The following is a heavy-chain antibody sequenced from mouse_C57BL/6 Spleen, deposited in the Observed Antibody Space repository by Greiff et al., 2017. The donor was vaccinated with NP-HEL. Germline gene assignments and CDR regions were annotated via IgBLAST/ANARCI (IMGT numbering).Heavy chain of an antibody. V-gene: IGHV1-50*01. CDR2: IDPSDSYT. CDR3: ARIHYSNYGFAY. CDR1: GYTFTSYW. J-gene: IGHJ3*01. Sequence: VQLQQPGAELVKPGASVKLSCKASGYTFTSYWMQWVKQRPGQGLEWIGEIDPSDSYTNYNQKFKGKATLTVDTSSSTAYMQLSSLTSEDSAVYYCARIHYSNYGFAYWGQGTLVTVSA. D-gene: IGHD2-5*01.